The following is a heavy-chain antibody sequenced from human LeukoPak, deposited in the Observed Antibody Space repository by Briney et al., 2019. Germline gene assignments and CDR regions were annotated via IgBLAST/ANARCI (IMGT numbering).Heavy chain of an antibody. CDR1: GFTFRNFW. V-gene: IGHV3-7*01. J-gene: IGHJ4*01. CDR2: INQDGSAK. Sequence: PGGSLRLSCAASGFTFRNFWMSWVRQAPGKGLEWLANINQDGSAKYYVDSVKGRFTISRDNAKNSLYLEMNSLRGEDTAVYYCTTSDDSSGNNWGHGTLVTVSS. CDR3: TTSDDSSGNN. D-gene: IGHD3-22*01.